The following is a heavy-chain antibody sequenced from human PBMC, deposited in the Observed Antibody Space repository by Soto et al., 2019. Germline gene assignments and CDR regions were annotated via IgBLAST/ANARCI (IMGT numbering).Heavy chain of an antibody. V-gene: IGHV2-5*02. J-gene: IGHJ4*02. Sequence: SGPTLVHPKQTLTLACTFSGFSLSTSGVGVCWGRRPPGKALECLALIYWDDDERYSPSLNSRITISKDTSKNQVVLTLTNMDTVDTATYYCAHTVSGYLTRRFHXWGQGTLFTVSX. CDR1: GFSLSTSGVG. D-gene: IGHD3-22*01. CDR3: AHTVSGYLTRRFHX. CDR2: IYWDDDE.